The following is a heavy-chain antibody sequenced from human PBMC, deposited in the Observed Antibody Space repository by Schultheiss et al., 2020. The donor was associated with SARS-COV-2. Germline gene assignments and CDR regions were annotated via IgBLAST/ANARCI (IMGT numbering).Heavy chain of an antibody. Sequence: GGSLRLSCAASGFTFSSYSMNWVRQAPGKGLEWVSSISSSSSYIYYADSVKGRFTISRDNSKNTLYLQMNSLRAEDTAVYYCAKDLGGYCSGGSCYPYYYYYYGMDVWGQGTTVTVSS. CDR3: AKDLGGYCSGGSCYPYYYYYYGMDV. CDR2: ISSSSSYI. V-gene: IGHV3-21*04. D-gene: IGHD2-15*01. J-gene: IGHJ6*02. CDR1: GFTFSSYS.